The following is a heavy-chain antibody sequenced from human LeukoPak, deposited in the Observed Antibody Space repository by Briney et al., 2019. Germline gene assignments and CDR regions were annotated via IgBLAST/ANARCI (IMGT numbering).Heavy chain of an antibody. Sequence: RAGGSLRLSCVASGFTFSSYWMHWVRHDPRKGLVWVSRISGDGRNINYADSVRGRFTISRDNAKNTLYLQMNTLRVEDTAVYYCTRDLMDYDVSTGMHHYYMDVWGQGTTVTVSS. CDR2: ISGDGRNI. J-gene: IGHJ6*02. D-gene: IGHD3-9*01. V-gene: IGHV3-74*01. CDR1: GFTFSSYW. CDR3: TRDLMDYDVSTGMHHYYMDV.